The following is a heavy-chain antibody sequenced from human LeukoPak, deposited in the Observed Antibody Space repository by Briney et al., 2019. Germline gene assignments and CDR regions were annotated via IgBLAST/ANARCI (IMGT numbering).Heavy chain of an antibody. J-gene: IGHJ4*02. CDR1: GYTFTSYD. V-gene: IGHV1-8*01. CDR3: AKDRGGIFGVLRRLTHDFDY. Sequence: ASVKVSCKASGYTFTSYDINWVRQATGQGLEWMGWMNPNSGNTGYAQKFQGRVTMTRNTSISTAYMELSSLRSEDTAVYYCAKDRGGIFGVLRRLTHDFDYWGQGTLVTVSS. CDR2: MNPNSGNT. D-gene: IGHD3-3*01.